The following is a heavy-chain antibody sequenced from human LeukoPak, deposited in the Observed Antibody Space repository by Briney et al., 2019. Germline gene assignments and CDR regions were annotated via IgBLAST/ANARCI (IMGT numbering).Heavy chain of an antibody. CDR2: ISNSGNTI. CDR1: GFTFSDYY. V-gene: IGHV3-11*01. Sequence: GGSLRLSCAASGFTFSDYYMSWIRQAPGKGLEWVSYISNSGNTIYYADSVKGRFTISRDNAKNTLYLQMNSLRAEDTAVYYCAKARYDSSGYYLDYWGQGTLVTVSS. J-gene: IGHJ4*02. D-gene: IGHD3-22*01. CDR3: AKARYDSSGYYLDY.